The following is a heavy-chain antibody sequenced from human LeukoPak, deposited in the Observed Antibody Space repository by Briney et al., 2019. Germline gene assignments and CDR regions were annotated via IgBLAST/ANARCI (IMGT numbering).Heavy chain of an antibody. Sequence: SETLSLNCTVSGGSISRNSDYWGWIRQPPGKGLEWIGSIYYGGSTYYNPSLKSRVTISVDTSKNQFSLKLSSVTAADTAVYYCARVGTAYCGGDCFIDYWGQGTLVTVSS. D-gene: IGHD2-21*01. CDR1: GGSISRNSDY. V-gene: IGHV4-39*07. CDR2: IYYGGST. CDR3: ARVGTAYCGGDCFIDY. J-gene: IGHJ4*02.